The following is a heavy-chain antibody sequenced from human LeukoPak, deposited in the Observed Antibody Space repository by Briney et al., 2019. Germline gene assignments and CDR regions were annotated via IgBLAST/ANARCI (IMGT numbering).Heavy chain of an antibody. V-gene: IGHV4-34*01. D-gene: IGHD3-10*01. CDR2: INHSGST. J-gene: IGHJ5*02. CDR1: GGSFSGYY. Sequence: SKTLSLTCAVYGGSFSGYYWSWIRQPPGKGLEWIGEINHSGSTNYNPSLKSRVTISVDTSKNQFSLKLSSVTAADTAVYYCARVLLWFGESWGWFDPWGQGTLVTVSS. CDR3: ARVLLWFGESWGWFDP.